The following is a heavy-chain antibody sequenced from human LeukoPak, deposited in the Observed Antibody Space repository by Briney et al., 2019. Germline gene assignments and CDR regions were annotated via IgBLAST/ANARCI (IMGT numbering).Heavy chain of an antibody. CDR1: EFTFSDYS. J-gene: IGHJ4*02. V-gene: IGHV3-21*01. Sequence: GGSLRLSCAASEFTFSDYSMNWARQAPGKGLEWVSSISSGSTYIYYADSVKGRFTISRDNAKNSLYLQLNSLRAEDTAVYYCARGNYYGSGSHDYWGQGTLVTVSS. CDR3: ARGNYYGSGSHDY. D-gene: IGHD3-10*01. CDR2: ISSGSTYI.